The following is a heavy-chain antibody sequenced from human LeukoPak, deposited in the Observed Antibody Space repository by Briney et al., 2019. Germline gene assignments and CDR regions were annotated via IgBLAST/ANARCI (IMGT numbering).Heavy chain of an antibody. CDR1: GFTFSSYA. J-gene: IGHJ4*02. CDR3: AKGSDASGSYYNTPHDY. D-gene: IGHD3-10*01. CDR2: ISGSGGRT. V-gene: IGHV3-23*01. Sequence: TGGSLRLSCAASGFTFSSYAMSWVRQAPGKGLEWVSGISGSGGRTYNADSVKGRFTISRDNSKDTLYLQMNSLRAEDTAVYYCAKGSDASGSYYNTPHDYWGQGTLVTVSS.